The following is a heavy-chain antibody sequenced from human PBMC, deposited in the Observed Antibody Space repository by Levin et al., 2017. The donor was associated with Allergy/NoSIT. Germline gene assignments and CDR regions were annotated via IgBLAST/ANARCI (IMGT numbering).Heavy chain of an antibody. J-gene: IGHJ4*02. D-gene: IGHD6-13*01. CDR2: IRSKAYGGTT. V-gene: IGHV3-49*03. Sequence: GGSLRLSCTASGFTFGDYAMSWFRQAPGKGLEWVGFIRSKAYGGTTEYAASVKGRFTISRDDSKSIAYLQMNSLKTEDTAVYYCTTPGYSSSWYPFDYWGQGTLVTVSS. CDR1: GFTFGDYA. CDR3: TTPGYSSSWYPFDY.